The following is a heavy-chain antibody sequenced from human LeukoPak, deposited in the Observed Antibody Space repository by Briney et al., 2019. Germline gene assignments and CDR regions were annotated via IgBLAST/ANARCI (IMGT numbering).Heavy chain of an antibody. CDR3: ATGLVYSYGFWFDP. J-gene: IGHJ5*02. D-gene: IGHD5-18*01. V-gene: IGHV1-24*01. Sequence: GASVKVSCKVSGYTLTELSMHWVRQAPGKGLEWMGGFDPEDGETIYAQKFQGRVTMTEDTSTDTAYMELSSLRSEDTAVYYCATGLVYSYGFWFDPWGQGTLVTVSS. CDR1: GYTLTELS. CDR2: FDPEDGET.